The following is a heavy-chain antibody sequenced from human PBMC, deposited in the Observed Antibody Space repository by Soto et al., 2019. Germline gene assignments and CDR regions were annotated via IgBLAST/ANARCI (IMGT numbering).Heavy chain of an antibody. CDR3: XXXXXXXXXXSXXGCRTYYFGMDV. CDR1: GGTFSSYG. V-gene: IGHV1-69*01. J-gene: IGHJ6*02. CDR2: IIPLSDTA. Sequence: QVQLVQSGAEVKRPGSSVKVSCRASGGTFSSYGVSWVRXXXGQXXEWXGGIIPLSDTAHYAQNFQGRVTITADGSTNXAXXXVTXXXXXXXXXXXXXXXXXXXXXXSXXGCRTYYFGMDVWGQGTTVTVSS. D-gene: IGHD2-2*01.